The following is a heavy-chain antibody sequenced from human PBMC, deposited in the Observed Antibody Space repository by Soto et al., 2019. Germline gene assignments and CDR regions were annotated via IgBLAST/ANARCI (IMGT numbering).Heavy chain of an antibody. CDR3: AGQTYDFWSGYLNFDY. CDR2: IYHSGST. Sequence: QVQLQESGPGLVKPSGTLSLTCAVSGGSISSSNWWSWVRQPPGKGLEWIGEIYHSGSTNYNPSLNSRLTIAVDKSKNQFSLKLSSVTAADTAVYYCAGQTYDFWSGYLNFDYWGQGTLVTVSS. V-gene: IGHV4-4*02. D-gene: IGHD3-3*01. J-gene: IGHJ4*02. CDR1: GGSISSSNW.